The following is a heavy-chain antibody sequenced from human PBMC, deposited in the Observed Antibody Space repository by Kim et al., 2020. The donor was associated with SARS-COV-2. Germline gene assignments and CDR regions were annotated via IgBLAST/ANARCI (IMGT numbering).Heavy chain of an antibody. Sequence: GGSLRLSCVASGFSFSRHWMSWVRQAPGKGLEWLANINQDGSAKNYVDSVKGRFTISRDNAKSSLYLQMNSLRAEDTAVYYCVTAVSASSGYSSPWGGFDPWGQGTLVTVSS. CDR2: INQDGSAK. CDR1: GFSFSRHW. V-gene: IGHV3-7*03. D-gene: IGHD3-22*01. J-gene: IGHJ5*02. CDR3: VTAVSASSGYSSPWGGFDP.